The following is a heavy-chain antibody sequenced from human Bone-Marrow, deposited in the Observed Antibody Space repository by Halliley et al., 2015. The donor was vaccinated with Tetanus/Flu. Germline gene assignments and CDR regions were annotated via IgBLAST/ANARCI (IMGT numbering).Heavy chain of an antibody. CDR3: ARAAYYYDSSIYLDY. J-gene: IGHJ4*02. D-gene: IGHD3-22*01. Sequence: QLVQSGAGVKKPRASVKVSCRTSRDSFTNHGFSWVRQAPGQGLEWMGWISPYNGNTNYAQKFQGRVTMTTDTSTSTAYMELRSLRSDDTAVYYCARAAYYYDSSIYLDYWGQGTLVTASS. CDR1: RDSFTNHG. V-gene: IGHV1-18*01. CDR2: ISPYNGNT.